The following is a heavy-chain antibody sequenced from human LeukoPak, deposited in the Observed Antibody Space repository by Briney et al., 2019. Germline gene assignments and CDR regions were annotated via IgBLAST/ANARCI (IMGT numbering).Heavy chain of an antibody. D-gene: IGHD6-13*01. J-gene: IGHJ6*02. Sequence: VASVKVSCKASGYTFTSYYMHWVRQAPGQGLEWMGIINPTGGSTTYAQKFQGRVTMTRDTSTSTVYMELSSLRSEDTAVYYCARRPAAGSSLYYGMDVWGQGTTVTVSS. V-gene: IGHV1-46*01. CDR2: INPTGGST. CDR1: GYTFTSYY. CDR3: ARRPAAGSSLYYGMDV.